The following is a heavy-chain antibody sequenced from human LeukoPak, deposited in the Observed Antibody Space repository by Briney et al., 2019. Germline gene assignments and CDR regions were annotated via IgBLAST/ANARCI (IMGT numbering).Heavy chain of an antibody. CDR3: ARDSSGWHTLAY. V-gene: IGHV3-74*01. Sequence: GGSLRLSCAASGFTFSSYWMHWVRQAPGKGLVWVSRVNSDGSFTSYADSVKGRLTISRDNAKNTLYLQMNSLRAEDTAVYYCARDSSGWHTLAYWGQGTLVTVSS. CDR2: VNSDGSFT. J-gene: IGHJ4*02. D-gene: IGHD6-19*01. CDR1: GFTFSSYW.